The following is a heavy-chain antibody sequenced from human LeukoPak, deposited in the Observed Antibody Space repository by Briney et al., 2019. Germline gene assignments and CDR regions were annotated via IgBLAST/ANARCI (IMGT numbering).Heavy chain of an antibody. Sequence: PGGSLRLSCAASGFTFSSCSMNWVRQAPAKGLEWVSYISSSSSTIYYADSVNGRFTISRDNAKNSLYLQMNSLRAEDTAVYYCPRAGPYYDSSGYYHFLDYWGQGTLVTVSS. V-gene: IGHV3-48*01. J-gene: IGHJ4*02. CDR3: PRAGPYYDSSGYYHFLDY. D-gene: IGHD3-22*01. CDR1: GFTFSSCS. CDR2: ISSSSSTI.